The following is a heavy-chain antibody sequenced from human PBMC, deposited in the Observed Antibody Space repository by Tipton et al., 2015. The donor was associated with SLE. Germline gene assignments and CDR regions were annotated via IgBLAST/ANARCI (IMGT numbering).Heavy chain of an antibody. CDR1: GGSISTYY. CDR2: IYTNGIN. CDR3: ARDHERGYFFDY. J-gene: IGHJ4*02. D-gene: IGHD3-16*01. Sequence: TLSLTCTVSGGSISTYYWNWIRQPAGKGLEWIGRIYTNGINNYNPSLKSRLTMSVDTSKNQFSLRLNSMTAADTAVYYCARDHERGYFFDYWGQGTLVIVSA. V-gene: IGHV4-4*07.